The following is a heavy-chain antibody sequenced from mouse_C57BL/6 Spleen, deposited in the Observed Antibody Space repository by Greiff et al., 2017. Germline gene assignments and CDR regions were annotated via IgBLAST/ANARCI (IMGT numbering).Heavy chain of an antibody. Sequence: VPLQQPGAELVKPGASVKMSCKASGYTFTSYWITWVKQRPGQGLEWLGDIYPGSGSTNYNETFKSKATLTVDTSSSTAYMQLSILTSEDSAVYYCARYGYDGAWFAYWGQGTLGTVSA. J-gene: IGHJ3*01. CDR1: GYTFTSYW. D-gene: IGHD2-2*01. V-gene: IGHV1-55*01. CDR2: IYPGSGST. CDR3: ARYGYDGAWFAY.